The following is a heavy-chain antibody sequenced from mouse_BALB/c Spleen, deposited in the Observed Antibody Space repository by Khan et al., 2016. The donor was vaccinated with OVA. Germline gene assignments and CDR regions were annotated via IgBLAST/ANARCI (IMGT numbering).Heavy chain of an antibody. CDR2: IIPSNDYT. Sequence: QVQLKQSGAQLARPGASVKMSCKASGYTFTTYTIHWVKQRPGQGLEWIGYIIPSNDYTNYNQKFKDRATLTADKSSSTAYMQLSSLSSEASAVYYCVREAAYYRSDGWFAYWGQGTLVTVSA. J-gene: IGHJ3*01. CDR3: VREAAYYRSDGWFAY. V-gene: IGHV1-4*01. CDR1: GYTFTTYT. D-gene: IGHD2-14*01.